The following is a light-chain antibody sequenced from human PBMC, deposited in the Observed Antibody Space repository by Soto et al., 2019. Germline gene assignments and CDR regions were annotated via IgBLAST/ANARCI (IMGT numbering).Light chain of an antibody. J-gene: IGLJ1*01. Sequence: QSVLTQPASVSGSPGQSITISCTGTSSDVGGYNYVSWYQQHPGKAPKLMIYDVRNRPSGVSNRFSGSKSVNTASLTISGLQAEDEADYSCSSYTTGSTYVFGTGTKVTVL. CDR3: SSYTTGSTYV. CDR2: DVR. CDR1: SSDVGGYNY. V-gene: IGLV2-14*01.